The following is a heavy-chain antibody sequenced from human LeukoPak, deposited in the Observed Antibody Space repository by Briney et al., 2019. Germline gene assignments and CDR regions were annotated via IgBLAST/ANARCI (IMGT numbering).Heavy chain of an antibody. Sequence: GGSLRLSCAASGSTFSSYGMHWVRQAPGKGLEWVAFIRYDGSNKYYADSVRGRFTISRDNSENTVYLQMNGLRVEDTARYYCARDREYPRDQFDYWGQGTVVSVSS. CDR1: GSTFSSYG. J-gene: IGHJ4*02. CDR2: IRYDGSNK. V-gene: IGHV3-30*02. D-gene: IGHD2-2*01. CDR3: ARDREYPRDQFDY.